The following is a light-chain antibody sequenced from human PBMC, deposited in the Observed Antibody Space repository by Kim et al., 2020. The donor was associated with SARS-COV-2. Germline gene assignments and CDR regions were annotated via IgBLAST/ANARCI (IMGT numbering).Light chain of an antibody. Sequence: APGKRVRITCGGKNVGSKSVHWYQQKPGQAPVLVIYYDSDRPSGIPERFSGSNSGNTATLTISRVEAGDEADYYCQVWDSSSDHRVFGGGTQLTVL. J-gene: IGLJ3*02. V-gene: IGLV3-21*04. CDR2: YDS. CDR1: NVGSKS. CDR3: QVWDSSSDHRV.